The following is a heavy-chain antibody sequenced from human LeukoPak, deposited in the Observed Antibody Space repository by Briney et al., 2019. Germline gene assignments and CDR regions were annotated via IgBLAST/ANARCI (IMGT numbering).Heavy chain of an antibody. V-gene: IGHV3-30*04. D-gene: IGHD2-2*01. CDR2: ISYDGSNK. Sequence: PGGSLRLSCAASGFTFSSYAMHGVRQAPGKGVEGVSVISYDGSNKYYADSVKGRFTISRDNSKNMLYLQMNSLRAEDTAVYYCARDVGAYCSSTSCFTKDWGQGTLVTVSS. CDR3: ARDVGAYCSSTSCFTKD. J-gene: IGHJ4*02. CDR1: GFTFSSYA.